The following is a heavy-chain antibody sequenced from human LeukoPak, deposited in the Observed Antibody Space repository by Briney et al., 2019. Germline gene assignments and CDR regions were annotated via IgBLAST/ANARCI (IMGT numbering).Heavy chain of an antibody. CDR3: ARGRYFEWLDY. D-gene: IGHD3-9*01. Sequence: GGSLRLSCAASGFAFSSYGMHWVRQAPGKGLEWVAYIHYDSSTEDYADSVKGRFTISRDNAKNTLYLQMNSLRAEDTAVYYCARGRYFEWLDYWGQGTLVTVSS. CDR1: GFAFSSYG. CDR2: IHYDSSTE. V-gene: IGHV3-30*02. J-gene: IGHJ4*02.